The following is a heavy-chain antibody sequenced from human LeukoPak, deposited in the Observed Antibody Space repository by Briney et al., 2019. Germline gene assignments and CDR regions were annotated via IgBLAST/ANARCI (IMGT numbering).Heavy chain of an antibody. CDR2: ISWNSGSI. D-gene: IGHD6-19*01. Sequence: PGGSLRLSCVASGFTFDDYAMHWVRQAPGKGLEWVSGISWNSGSIGYADSVKGRFTISRDNSKNTLYLQMNSLRAEDTAVYYCAKFRRGAVPDYWGQGTLVTVSS. J-gene: IGHJ4*02. CDR1: GFTFDDYA. CDR3: AKFRRGAVPDY. V-gene: IGHV3-9*01.